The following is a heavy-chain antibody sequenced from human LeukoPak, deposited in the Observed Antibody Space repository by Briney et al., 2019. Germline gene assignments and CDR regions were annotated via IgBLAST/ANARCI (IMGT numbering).Heavy chain of an antibody. CDR2: IHYSGST. CDR1: GDSMRSYY. V-gene: IGHV4-59*01. J-gene: IGHJ4*02. Sequence: PSETLSLTCTVSGDSMRSYYWSWIRQPPGKGLEWIGSIHYSGSTNYNPSLKSRVTISLDTSKNQFSLKLSSLTAADTAVYFCARGFGAVNGGPSFDYWGRGTLVTVSS. D-gene: IGHD3-16*01. CDR3: ARGFGAVNGGPSFDY.